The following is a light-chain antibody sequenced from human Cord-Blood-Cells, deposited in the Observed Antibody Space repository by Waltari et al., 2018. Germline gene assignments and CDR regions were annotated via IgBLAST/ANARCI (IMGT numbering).Light chain of an antibody. Sequence: EIVMTQSPATLSVSTGERATLSCRASQSVSSNLAWYQQKPGQAPRLLIYGASTRATGSPASFSGSVSGTEFTLTISSLQSEDVAVYYCQQYNNWPPYTFGQGTKLEIK. CDR3: QQYNNWPPYT. J-gene: IGKJ2*01. CDR2: GAS. V-gene: IGKV3-15*01. CDR1: QSVSSN.